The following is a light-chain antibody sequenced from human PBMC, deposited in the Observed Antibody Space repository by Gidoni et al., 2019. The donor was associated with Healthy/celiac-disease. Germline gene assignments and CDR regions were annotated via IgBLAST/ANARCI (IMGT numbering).Light chain of an antibody. CDR3: QQYGSSPQT. CDR2: GAS. Sequence: EIVLTQSPGTLSLSPGERATLSCRASQSVSSSYLAWYQQKPGQAPRILIYGASSRATGIPDRFSGSGSGTDFTLTISRLEPEDLAVYYCQQYGSSPQTCGQGTKVEIK. CDR1: QSVSSSY. V-gene: IGKV3-20*01. J-gene: IGKJ1*01.